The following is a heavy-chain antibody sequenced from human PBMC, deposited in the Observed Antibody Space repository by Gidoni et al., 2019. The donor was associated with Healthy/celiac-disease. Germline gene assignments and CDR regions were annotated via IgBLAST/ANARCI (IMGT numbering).Heavy chain of an antibody. CDR1: GFTFSSYG. J-gene: IGHJ4*02. CDR2: ISYDGSNK. V-gene: IGHV3-30*18. CDR3: AKVQGSGWRRRVTGYFDY. Sequence: QVQLVESGGGVVQSGTFLRLLCAASGFTFSSYGRHWVRQAPGKGLEWVAVISYDGSNKYYADSVKGRITISRDNSKSTLYLQMNSLRAEDTAVYYCAKVQGSGWRRRVTGYFDYWGQGTLVTVSS. D-gene: IGHD6-19*01.